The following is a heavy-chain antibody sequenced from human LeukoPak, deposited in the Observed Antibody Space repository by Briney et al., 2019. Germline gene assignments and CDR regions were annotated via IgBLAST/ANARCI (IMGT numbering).Heavy chain of an antibody. J-gene: IGHJ6*03. CDR2: ISYDGSNK. CDR1: GFTFSSYA. CDR3: ARDATTELGTVYMDV. D-gene: IGHD4-17*01. Sequence: GRPLRLSCTASGFTFSSYAMHGVGQAPGKGLEGVAVISYDGSNKYYADSVKGRFTISRDNAKNSLYLQMNSLRVEDTAVYYCARDATTELGTVYMDVWGKGTTVTISS. V-gene: IGHV3-30*04.